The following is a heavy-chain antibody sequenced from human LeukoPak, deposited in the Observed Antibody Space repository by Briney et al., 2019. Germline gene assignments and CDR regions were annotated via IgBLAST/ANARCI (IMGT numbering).Heavy chain of an antibody. CDR3: ARGTMTDAFDI. CDR1: GGSISSGNYY. Sequence: SETLSLTCTVSGGSISSGNYYWSWIRQPAGKGLEWIGRIYTSGSTNYNPSLKSRVTISVDTSKNQFSLKLSSVTTADTAVYYCARGTMTDAFDIWGQGTMVTVSS. V-gene: IGHV4-61*02. J-gene: IGHJ3*02. D-gene: IGHD3-22*01. CDR2: IYTSGST.